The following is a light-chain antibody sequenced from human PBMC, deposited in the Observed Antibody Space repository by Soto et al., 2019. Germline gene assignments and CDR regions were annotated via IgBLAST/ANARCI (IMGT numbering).Light chain of an antibody. CDR2: GAS. J-gene: IGKJ1*01. Sequence: EIVMTQSPATLSVSPGERATLACRASQSVSGNLAWYQQKPGQAPRPLIYGASTRATGIPARFSGSGSGTEFTLTISSLQSEDFAVYYCQQYNNWPPAFGQGTKVESK. V-gene: IGKV3-15*01. CDR3: QQYNNWPPA. CDR1: QSVSGN.